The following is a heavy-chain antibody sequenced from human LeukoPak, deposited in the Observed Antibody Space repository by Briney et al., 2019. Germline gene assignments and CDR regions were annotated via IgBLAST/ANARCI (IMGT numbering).Heavy chain of an antibody. D-gene: IGHD5-12*01. J-gene: IGHJ4*02. CDR1: GYTFTSYY. Sequence: ASVKVSCKASGYTFTSYYMHRVRQAPGQGLEWMGIINPSGGSTSYAQKFQGRVTMTRDVSTSTVYMELSSLRSEDTAVYYCARGGYDLGGDYWGQGTLVTVSS. V-gene: IGHV1-46*01. CDR2: INPSGGST. CDR3: ARGGYDLGGDY.